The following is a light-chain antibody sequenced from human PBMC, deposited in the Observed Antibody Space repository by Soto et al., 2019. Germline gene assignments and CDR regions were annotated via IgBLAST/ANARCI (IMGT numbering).Light chain of an antibody. J-gene: IGLJ2*01. CDR2: DNN. CDR1: SSNIGAGHG. CDR3: QSYDTDLRVV. V-gene: IGLV1-40*01. Sequence: QSVLTQPPSVSGAPGQRVTISCTGSSSNIGAGHGVQWYQQPPGTAPKLLIYDNNNRPSGVPVRFSGSKSGTSASLAITGLQAEDEADYYCQSYDTDLRVVFGGGTKLTVL.